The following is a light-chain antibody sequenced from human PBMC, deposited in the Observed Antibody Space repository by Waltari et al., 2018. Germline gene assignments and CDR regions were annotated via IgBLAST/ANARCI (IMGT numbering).Light chain of an antibody. CDR2: QDS. CDR1: KLGENY. CDR3: QAWDSTTGV. J-gene: IGLJ1*01. V-gene: IGLV3-1*01. Sequence: SYELTQPPSVSVSPGRPASITCSGDKLGENYAYWYQQKPGQSPVLVIYQDSERPSGIPERFSGSNSGHTATLTISGAQAMDEADYYCQAWDSTTGVFGTGTKVTVL.